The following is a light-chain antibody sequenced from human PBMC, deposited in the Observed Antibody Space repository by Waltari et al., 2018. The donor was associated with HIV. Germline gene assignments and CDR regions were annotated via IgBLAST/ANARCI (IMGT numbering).Light chain of an antibody. J-gene: IGKJ2*01. Sequence: ELVMTQSPATLSVSPVESATLSCRASHSVSNNLTWYQQKPGQPPMLLIYAASSRAPDIPARFSGSGSGTEFTLTISSLQSEDVAIYYCQQYSNWPPNTFGQGTKLEIK. CDR1: HSVSNN. V-gene: IGKV3-15*01. CDR3: QQYSNWPPNT. CDR2: AAS.